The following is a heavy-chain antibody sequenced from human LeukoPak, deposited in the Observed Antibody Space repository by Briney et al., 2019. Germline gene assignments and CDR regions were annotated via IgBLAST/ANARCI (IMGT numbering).Heavy chain of an antibody. Sequence: SETLSLTCAVYGGFFSGYYWSWIRQPPGEGLEWIGEINHSGSTNYNPSLKSRVTISLDTSKNQFSLKLSSLTAADTAVYYCARGPHTIFGVALYCGQGTLVTVSS. CDR2: INHSGST. V-gene: IGHV4-34*01. CDR1: GGFFSGYY. CDR3: ARGPHTIFGVALY. J-gene: IGHJ4*02. D-gene: IGHD3-3*01.